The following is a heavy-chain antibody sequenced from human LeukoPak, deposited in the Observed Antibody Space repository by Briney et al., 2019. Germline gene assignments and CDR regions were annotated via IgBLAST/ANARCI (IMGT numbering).Heavy chain of an antibody. D-gene: IGHD6-19*01. J-gene: IGHJ4*02. Sequence: GGSLRLSCAASGFTFSSYSMNWVRQAAGKGLEWVSSNSSRSSYTYYSDSLKGRFTTSRDNAKNSLYLQMNSLRAEDTAVYYCARAVAVAGYDYWGQGTLVTVSS. V-gene: IGHV3-21*01. CDR2: NSSRSSYT. CDR3: ARAVAVAGYDY. CDR1: GFTFSSYS.